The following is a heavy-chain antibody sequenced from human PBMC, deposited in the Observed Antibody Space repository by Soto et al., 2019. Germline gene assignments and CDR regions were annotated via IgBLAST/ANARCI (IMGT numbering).Heavy chain of an antibody. CDR2: ISPGSRYP. Sequence: QVQLVESGGGLVPPGGSLRLSCAGSGFNFGDSYMSWIRQAPGKGLEWLSYISPGSRYPAYADSVKGRFTISRDNAKRSLFLQMMSLTAEDTAIYYCVRAGGGRLFDPWGQGTMVTVSS. V-gene: IGHV3-11*06. CDR3: VRAGGGRLFDP. CDR1: GFNFGDSY. J-gene: IGHJ5*02. D-gene: IGHD2-15*01.